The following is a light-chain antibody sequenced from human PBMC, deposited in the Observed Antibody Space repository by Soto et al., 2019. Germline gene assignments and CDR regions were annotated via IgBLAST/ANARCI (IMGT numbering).Light chain of an antibody. V-gene: IGKV1-39*01. Sequence: DIQMTQSPSSLSTSIGDRVTITCRASQRINIYLNWYRQKPGKAPELLIYSASNLPSGVPSRFSGSGSGTDFTLTISGLQPEDFATYYCQQSFSTPTFGQGTRLDIK. CDR3: QQSFSTPT. J-gene: IGKJ5*01. CDR1: QRINIY. CDR2: SAS.